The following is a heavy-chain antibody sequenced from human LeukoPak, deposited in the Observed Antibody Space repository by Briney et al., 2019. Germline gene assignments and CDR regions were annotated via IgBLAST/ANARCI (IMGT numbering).Heavy chain of an antibody. CDR2: VSDSGGRT. D-gene: IGHD3-16*02. CDR1: GFTFSSYA. J-gene: IGHJ4*02. CDR3: ARDKHDYVWGSYRYLPYYFDY. V-gene: IGHV3-23*01. Sequence: GGSLRLSCAASGFTFSSYAMSWVRQAPGKGLEWMSAVSDSGGRTYYADSVKGRFTISRDNSKNTLYLQMNSLRAEDTAVYYCARDKHDYVWGSYRYLPYYFDYWGQGTLVTVSS.